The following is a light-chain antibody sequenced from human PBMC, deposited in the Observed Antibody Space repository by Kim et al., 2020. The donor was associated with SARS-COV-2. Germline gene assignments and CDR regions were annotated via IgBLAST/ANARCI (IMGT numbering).Light chain of an antibody. CDR3: SSYAGSNNFVV. J-gene: IGLJ2*01. CDR1: TSHVSGHND. Sequence: VTVSCTGTTSHVSGHNDVSWYQQHPGQAHKLMIYQVSKRPSGVPDRFSGSKSGNTASLTVSGLQAEDEADYYCSSYAGSNNFVVFGGGTQLTVL. V-gene: IGLV2-8*01. CDR2: QVS.